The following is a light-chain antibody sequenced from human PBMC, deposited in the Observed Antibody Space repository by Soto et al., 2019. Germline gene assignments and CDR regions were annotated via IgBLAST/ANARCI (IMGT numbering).Light chain of an antibody. CDR1: QTVRNNY. J-gene: IGKJ5*01. V-gene: IGKV3-20*01. CDR2: DAS. Sequence: LLTQSPGTLALSPGERATLSCRASQTVRNNYLAWYQQKPGQAPRLLIYDASSRATGIPERFSGGGSGTDFTLTISGLDPEDFAVYYCQQYDNSPMTFGQGTRLEIK. CDR3: QQYDNSPMT.